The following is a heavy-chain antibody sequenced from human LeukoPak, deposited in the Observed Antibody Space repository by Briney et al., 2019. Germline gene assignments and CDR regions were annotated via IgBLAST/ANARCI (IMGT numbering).Heavy chain of an antibody. CDR3: ARETPDWEQQPYYYYYYGMDV. CDR1: GGSITNYC. V-gene: IGHV4-59*12. CDR2: IYYSGST. J-gene: IGHJ6*02. D-gene: IGHD6-13*01. Sequence: SETQSLTCTVSGGSITNYCWSWLRQPPGKGLEWIGYIYYSGSTNYNPSLKSRVTMSVDTSKNQFSLKLSSVTAADTAVYYCARETPDWEQQPYYYYYYGMDVWGQGTTVTVSS.